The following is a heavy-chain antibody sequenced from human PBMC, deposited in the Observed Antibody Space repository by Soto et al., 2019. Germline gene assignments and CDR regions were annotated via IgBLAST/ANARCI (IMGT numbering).Heavy chain of an antibody. CDR1: GGSISSYY. Sequence: PSETLSLTCTVSGGSISSYYWSWIRQPPGKGLEWIGYIYYSGSTNYNPSLKSRVTISVDTSKNQFSLKLSSVTAADTAVYYCASQYYYDSSGYFGYWGQGTLVTVS. V-gene: IGHV4-59*01. CDR3: ASQYYYDSSGYFGY. J-gene: IGHJ4*02. CDR2: IYYSGST. D-gene: IGHD3-22*01.